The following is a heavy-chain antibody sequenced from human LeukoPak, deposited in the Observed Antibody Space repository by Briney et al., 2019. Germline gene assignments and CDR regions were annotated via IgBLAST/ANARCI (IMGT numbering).Heavy chain of an antibody. V-gene: IGHV3-23*01. Sequence: GGSLRLSCAASGFTFSSYAMSWVRQAPGKGLEWVSAIGGSVGSTYYADSVKGRFTISRDNSKNTLYLQMNSLRAEDTAVYYCAKMPYYYDSSGYYNFDYWGQGTMVTVSS. CDR2: IGGSVGST. D-gene: IGHD3-22*01. J-gene: IGHJ4*02. CDR3: AKMPYYYDSSGYYNFDY. CDR1: GFTFSSYA.